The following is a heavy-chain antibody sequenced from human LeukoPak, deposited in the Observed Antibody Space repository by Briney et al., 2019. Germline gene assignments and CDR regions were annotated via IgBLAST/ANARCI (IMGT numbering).Heavy chain of an antibody. CDR2: IYPGDSDT. D-gene: IGHD5-12*01. Sequence: PGESLKISCKGSGYSFTSYWIGWVRQMPGKGLEWMGVIYPGDSDTRYSPSFQGQVTISADKSISTAYLQWSSLKASDTAMYYCARRGGYDFLADAFDIWGQGTMVTVSS. J-gene: IGHJ3*02. CDR1: GYSFTSYW. V-gene: IGHV5-51*01. CDR3: ARRGGYDFLADAFDI.